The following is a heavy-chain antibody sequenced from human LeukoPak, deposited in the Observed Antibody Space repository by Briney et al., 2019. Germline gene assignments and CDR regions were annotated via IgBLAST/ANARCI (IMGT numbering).Heavy chain of an antibody. CDR3: VRGGGTTDY. CDR2: ITRSCNTI. Sequence: PGGSLRLSCAASGFTFSSYTMNWVRQFPGKGLEWVSYITRSCNTIYYADCVKGRFTISRDNAKNSLYLQMNSLRAEDTAVYYCVRGGGTTDYWGQAAVVTLSS. CDR1: GFTFSSYT. V-gene: IGHV3-48*01. D-gene: IGHD1-7*01. J-gene: IGHJ4*02.